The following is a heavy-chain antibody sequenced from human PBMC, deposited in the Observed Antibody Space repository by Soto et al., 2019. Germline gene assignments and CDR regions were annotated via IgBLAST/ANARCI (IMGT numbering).Heavy chain of an antibody. CDR1: GFTFSSYS. J-gene: IGHJ6*03. CDR2: ISSSSSYI. CDR3: ARVVVVAATHSGYYYMDV. V-gene: IGHV3-21*01. Sequence: PGGSLRLSCAASGFTFSSYSMNWVRQAPGKGLEWVSSISSSSSYIYYADSVKGRFTISRDNAKNSLYLQMNSLRAEDTAVYYCARVVVVAATHSGYYYMDVWGKGTTVTVS. D-gene: IGHD2-15*01.